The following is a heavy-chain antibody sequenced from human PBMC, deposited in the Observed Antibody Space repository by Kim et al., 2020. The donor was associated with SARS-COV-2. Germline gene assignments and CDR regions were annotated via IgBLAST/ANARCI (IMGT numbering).Heavy chain of an antibody. J-gene: IGHJ4*02. CDR2: IIPIFGTA. CDR3: AVHVDTAMRLFDY. V-gene: IGHV1-69*13. D-gene: IGHD5-18*01. CDR1: GGTFSSYA. Sequence: SVKVSCKASGGTFSSYATSWVRQAPGQGLEWMGGIIPIFGTANYAQKFQGRGTITADESTSTAYMELRSLRSEDTAVYYCAVHVDTAMRLFDYRGQGPLVTVSS.